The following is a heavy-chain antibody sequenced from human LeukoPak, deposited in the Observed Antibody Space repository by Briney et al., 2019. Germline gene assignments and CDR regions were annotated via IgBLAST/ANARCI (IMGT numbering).Heavy chain of an antibody. Sequence: ASVKVSCKASGGTFSSYAISWVRQAPGQGLEWMGGIIPIFGTANYAQRFQGRVTITADESTSTAYMELSSLRSEDTAVYYCARVYQSGYYMDVWGKGTTVTVSS. CDR3: ARVYQSGYYMDV. J-gene: IGHJ6*03. CDR1: GGTFSSYA. D-gene: IGHD1-14*01. CDR2: IIPIFGTA. V-gene: IGHV1-69*01.